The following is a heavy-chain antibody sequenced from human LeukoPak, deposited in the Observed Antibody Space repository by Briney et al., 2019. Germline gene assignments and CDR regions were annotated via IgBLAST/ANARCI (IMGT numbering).Heavy chain of an antibody. V-gene: IGHV4-59*08. Sequence: SETLSLSCTVSGGSMNYYYWSWIRQPPGQGLEWIGYIYYRGTNNYLPSLKDRVDISIDPAKIQFSLRLFSVTAADTAVYFCARLARFEEVSPRYYFDNWGLGTLVTVSS. CDR3: ARLARFEEVSPRYYFDN. J-gene: IGHJ4*02. CDR2: IYYRGTN. CDR1: GGSMNYYY. D-gene: IGHD3-9*01.